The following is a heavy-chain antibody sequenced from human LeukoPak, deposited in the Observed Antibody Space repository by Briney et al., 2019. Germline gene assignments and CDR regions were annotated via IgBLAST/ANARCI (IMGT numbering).Heavy chain of an antibody. CDR1: GYSFTSYW. Sequence: RGESLKISCKGSGYSFTSYWIAWVRQMPGKGLEWMGIIYPGDSDTRYSPSFQGQVTISADKSISTAYLQWSSLKASDTAMYYCARLLRYCSGTTCQGGWFDPWGQGTLVTVSS. V-gene: IGHV5-51*01. D-gene: IGHD2-2*01. CDR2: IYPGDSDT. CDR3: ARLLRYCSGTTCQGGWFDP. J-gene: IGHJ5*02.